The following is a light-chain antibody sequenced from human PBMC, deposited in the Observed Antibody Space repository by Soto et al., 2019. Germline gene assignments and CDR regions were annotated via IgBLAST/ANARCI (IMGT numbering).Light chain of an antibody. V-gene: IGKV4-1*01. CDR1: QRVVFSSNNKNY. CDR2: WAS. Sequence: DIVMTKSPDSLAVSLGERATINCKSSQRVVFSSNNKNYLAWYQQKPGQPPKLLLSWASARESGVPERFSGSGSGTLFTLSISSLQAEDVAVYYCQQYYTLPLTFGGGTKVDI. CDR3: QQYYTLPLT. J-gene: IGKJ4*01.